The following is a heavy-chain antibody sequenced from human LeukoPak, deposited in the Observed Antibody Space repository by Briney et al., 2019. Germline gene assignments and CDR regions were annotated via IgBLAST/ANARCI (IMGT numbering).Heavy chain of an antibody. CDR2: INHSGST. D-gene: IGHD5-18*01. Sequence: SETLSLTCSVSGGSISSYYWSWIRQPPGKGLEWIGEINHSGSTNYNPSLKSRVTISVDTSKNQFSLKLSSVTAADTAVYYCARGRGYGPFDYWGQGTLVTVSS. CDR1: GGSISSYY. CDR3: ARGRGYGPFDY. J-gene: IGHJ4*02. V-gene: IGHV4-34*01.